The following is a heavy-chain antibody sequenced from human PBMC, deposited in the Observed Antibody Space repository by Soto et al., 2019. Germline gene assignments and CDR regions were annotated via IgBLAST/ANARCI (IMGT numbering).Heavy chain of an antibody. V-gene: IGHV4-59*11. CDR1: GVSISSHF. D-gene: IGHD2-15*01. CDR3: ARLQYTVVTALDI. J-gene: IGHJ3*02. Sequence: SETLSLTCSVSGVSISSHFWSWIRQAPGKGPELVGYIYHTVNTKYNPALKSRVTISMDTSKNQLSLQLSSVTAADTAVYYCARLQYTVVTALDIWGQGTMVTVSS. CDR2: IYHTVNT.